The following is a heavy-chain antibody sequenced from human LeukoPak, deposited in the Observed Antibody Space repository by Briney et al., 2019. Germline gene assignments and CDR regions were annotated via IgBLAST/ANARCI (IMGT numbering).Heavy chain of an antibody. J-gene: IGHJ2*01. CDR2: IYHSGST. Sequence: PSQTLSLTCAVSGGSISSGGYSWSWIRQPPGKGLEWIGYIYHSGSTYYNPSLKSRVTISVDRSKNQFSLKLSSVTAADTAVYYCARVDFGVVIKFWYFDLWGRGTLVTVSS. V-gene: IGHV4-30-2*01. D-gene: IGHD3-3*01. CDR1: GGSISSGGYS. CDR3: ARVDFGVVIKFWYFDL.